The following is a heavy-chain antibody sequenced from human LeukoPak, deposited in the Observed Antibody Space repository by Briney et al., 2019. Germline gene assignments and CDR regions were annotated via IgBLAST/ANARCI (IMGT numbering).Heavy chain of an antibody. V-gene: IGHV1-2*02. CDR1: GYSFTGYY. CDR3: ARDTVMASAS. J-gene: IGHJ5*02. D-gene: IGHD5-18*01. CDR2: INFNNGGT. Sequence: ASVKVSCKASGYSFTGYYIHWVRQAPGQGLEWMGWINFNNGGTNQVQKFQGRVTMTRDTSNTTVYMEMSSLIFDDTAVYYCARDTVMASASWGQGTLVTVSS.